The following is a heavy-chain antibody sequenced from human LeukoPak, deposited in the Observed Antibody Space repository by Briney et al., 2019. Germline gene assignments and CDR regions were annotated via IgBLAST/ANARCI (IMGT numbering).Heavy chain of an antibody. CDR3: TTYTSGHY. CDR1: GFTLSAFH. D-gene: IGHD6-19*01. J-gene: IGHJ4*02. Sequence: GESLKISCAASGFTLSAFHMHWVRQASGKGLEWVGRITTKANSYATAYAASVKGRFTVSRDDSKNTAYLQMSSLKTEDTAVYYCTTYTSGHYWGQGTLVTVSS. V-gene: IGHV3-73*01. CDR2: ITTKANSYAT.